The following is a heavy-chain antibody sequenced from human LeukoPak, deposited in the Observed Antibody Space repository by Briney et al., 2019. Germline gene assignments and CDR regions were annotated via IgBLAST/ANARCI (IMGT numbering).Heavy chain of an antibody. CDR2: ISSGGTDE. V-gene: IGHV3-30*01. D-gene: IGHD3-10*01. J-gene: IGHJ4*02. CDR1: GITLSSYA. CDR3: ARDSTYCYDSGSSGPHYFDN. Sequence: GGSLRLSCAASGITLSSYAMHWVRQAPGKGLEWVSLISSGGTDEYYADSVKGRFTISRDNSKNTLYLQLNSLRGEDTAVNYCARDSTYCYDSGSSGPHYFDNWGQGTLVTVSS.